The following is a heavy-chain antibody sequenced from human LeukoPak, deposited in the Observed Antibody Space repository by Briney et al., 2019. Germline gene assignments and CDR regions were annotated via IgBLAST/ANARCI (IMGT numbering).Heavy chain of an antibody. V-gene: IGHV1-2*02. D-gene: IGHD2-2*01. J-gene: IGHJ4*02. CDR3: ARRSRAGYCSSTSCYPDY. Sequence: ASVKVSCKASGYTFTGYYMHWVRQAPGQGLEWMGWINPNSGGTNYAQKFQGRVTMTRDTSISTTYMELSRLRSDDTAVYYCARRSRAGYCSSTSCYPDYWGQGTLVTVSS. CDR2: INPNSGGT. CDR1: GYTFTGYY.